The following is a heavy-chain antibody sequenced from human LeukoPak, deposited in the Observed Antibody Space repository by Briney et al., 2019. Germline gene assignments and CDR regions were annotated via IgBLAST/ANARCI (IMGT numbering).Heavy chain of an antibody. CDR3: ARGDDYVWGSFSIGFDY. CDR1: GFTFSSYA. J-gene: IGHJ4*02. Sequence: GGSLRLSCAASGFTFSSYAMHWVRQAPGKGLEWVAVISYDGSNKYYADSVKGRFTISRDNPKNTLYLQMNSLRAEDTAVYYCARGDDYVWGSFSIGFDYWGQGTLVTVSS. CDR2: ISYDGSNK. D-gene: IGHD3-16*01. V-gene: IGHV3-30*04.